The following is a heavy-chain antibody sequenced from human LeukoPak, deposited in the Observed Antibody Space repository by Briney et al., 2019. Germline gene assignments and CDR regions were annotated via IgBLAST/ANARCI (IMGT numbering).Heavy chain of an antibody. Sequence: ASVKVSCKASGYTFTGYYMHWVRQAPGQGLEWMGWINPNSGGTNYAQKFQGRVTMTRDTSISTAYMELSRLRSEDTAVYYCARGPSVVRGLITAASGYFDYWGQGTLVTVSS. D-gene: IGHD3-10*01. CDR1: GYTFTGYY. J-gene: IGHJ4*02. CDR2: INPNSGGT. CDR3: ARGPSVVRGLITAASGYFDY. V-gene: IGHV1-2*02.